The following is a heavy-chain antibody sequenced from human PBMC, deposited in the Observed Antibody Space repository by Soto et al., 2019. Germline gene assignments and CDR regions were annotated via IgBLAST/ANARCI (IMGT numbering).Heavy chain of an antibody. CDR3: ARHLNYNYFDY. J-gene: IGHJ4*02. CDR1: GGSISSSSYY. D-gene: IGHD3-10*01. V-gene: IGHV4-61*05. Sequence: PSETLSLTCTVSGGSISSSSYYWGWIRQPPGKGLEWLGYIYHSGTTSYNPSLQSRVIISLDTSKNQFSLKLTSATAADTAVYYCARHLNYNYFDYWGQGTLVTVSS. CDR2: IYHSGTT.